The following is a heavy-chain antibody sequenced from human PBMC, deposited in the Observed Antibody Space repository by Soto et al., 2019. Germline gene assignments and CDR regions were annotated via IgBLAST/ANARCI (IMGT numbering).Heavy chain of an antibody. CDR1: GFTFNSYD. CDR2: ISFDGSNK. J-gene: IGHJ3*02. D-gene: IGHD7-27*01. V-gene: IGHV3-30*03. CDR3: ARTGSEAFDI. Sequence: QVQLVESGGGVVQPGRSLRLSCVASGFTFNSYDIHWVRQAPGKGLEWVALISFDGSNKYYADSVKGRFTISRDNSKNTLYLQMNSLRAEDTAVYYCARTGSEAFDIWGQGTMVTVSS.